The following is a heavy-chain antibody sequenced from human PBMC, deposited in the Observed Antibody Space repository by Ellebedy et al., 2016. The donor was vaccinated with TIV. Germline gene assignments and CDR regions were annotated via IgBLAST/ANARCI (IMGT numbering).Heavy chain of an antibody. CDR3: ANRVRYYFDS. CDR1: GLRFDDYG. V-gene: IGHV3-23*01. CDR2: ISGRGDKT. Sequence: GESLKISCAVSGLRFDDYGMAWVRRAPGKGLEWVSSISGRGDKTYYADSVRGRFTISRDNSKNTVYLQMNSLGADDTAVYFCANRVRYYFDSWGQGTLVTVSS. D-gene: IGHD3-22*01. J-gene: IGHJ4*02.